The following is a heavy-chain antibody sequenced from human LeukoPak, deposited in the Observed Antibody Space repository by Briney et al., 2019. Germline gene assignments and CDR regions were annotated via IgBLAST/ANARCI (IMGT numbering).Heavy chain of an antibody. CDR3: ASGASYSYGISPFDY. J-gene: IGHJ4*02. CDR2: IYYSGST. CDR1: GGSVSSGSYY. Sequence: SETLSLTCTVSGGSVSSGSYYWSWIRQPPGKGLEWIGYIYYSGSTNYNPSLKSRVTLSVDASKNQFSLKLSSVTAADTAVYYYASGASYSYGISPFDYWGQGTLVTVSS. V-gene: IGHV4-61*01. D-gene: IGHD5-18*01.